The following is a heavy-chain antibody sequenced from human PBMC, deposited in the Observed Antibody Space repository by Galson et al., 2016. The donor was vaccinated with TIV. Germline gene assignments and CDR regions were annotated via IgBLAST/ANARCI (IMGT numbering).Heavy chain of an antibody. CDR2: ISYDGRNK. CDR3: ARARRGYCSGGSCLPGY. V-gene: IGHV3-30*04. CDR1: GFTFSSHA. J-gene: IGHJ4*02. Sequence: SCAASGFTFSSHALHWVRQAPGKGLEWVALISYDGRNKYYAESVEGRFTISRDNFQTTLSLQMRGLRVEDTAVYYCARARRGYCSGGSCLPGYWGQGTLVTVSS. D-gene: IGHD2-15*01.